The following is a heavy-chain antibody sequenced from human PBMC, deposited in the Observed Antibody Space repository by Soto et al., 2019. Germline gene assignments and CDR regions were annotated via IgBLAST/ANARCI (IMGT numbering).Heavy chain of an antibody. CDR2: FSSSISTI. CDR3: ARELSWSYSAFDI. J-gene: IGHJ3*02. CDR1: GFTFSSYS. V-gene: IGHV3-48*01. Sequence: EVPLVESGGGLVQPGGSLRLSCAASGFTFSSYSMNWVRQAPGKGLEWVSYFSSSISTIYYADSVKGRFTISRDNAKNSLYLQMNSLRAEDTAVYYCARELSWSYSAFDIWGQGTMVTVSS. D-gene: IGHD1-26*01.